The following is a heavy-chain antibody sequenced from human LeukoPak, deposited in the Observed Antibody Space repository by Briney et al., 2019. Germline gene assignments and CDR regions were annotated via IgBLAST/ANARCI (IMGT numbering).Heavy chain of an antibody. CDR2: INHSGST. J-gene: IGHJ4*02. CDR1: GGSFSGYY. Sequence: SETLSLTCAVYGGSFSGYYWSWIRQPPGKGLEWIGEINHSGSTNYNPSLKSRVTIPVDTSKNQFSLKLSSVTAADTAVYYCARTVGSGSYFSYWGQGTLVTVSS. V-gene: IGHV4-34*01. D-gene: IGHD3-10*01. CDR3: ARTVGSGSYFSY.